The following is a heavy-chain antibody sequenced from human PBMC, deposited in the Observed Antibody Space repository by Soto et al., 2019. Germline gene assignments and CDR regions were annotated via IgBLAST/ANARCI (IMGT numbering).Heavy chain of an antibody. J-gene: IGHJ4*02. CDR2: ISGSGGST. CDR1: GFTFSNYA. D-gene: IGHD1-26*01. Sequence: GGSLRLSCAASGFTFSNYAMNWVRQAPGKGLEWVSVISGSGGSTYYADSVKGRFTISRDNSKNTLYLQMNSLRADDTAVYYCAKDGRYYYFDFWGQGTLVTVSS. CDR3: AKDGRYYYFDF. V-gene: IGHV3-23*01.